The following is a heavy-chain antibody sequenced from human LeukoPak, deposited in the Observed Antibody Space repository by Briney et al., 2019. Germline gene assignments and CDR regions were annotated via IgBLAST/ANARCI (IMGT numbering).Heavy chain of an antibody. J-gene: IGHJ4*02. Sequence: GGSLRLSCAASGFTFSSYDMHWVRQATGKGLEWVSAIGTAGDTYYPGSVKGRLTISRENAKNSLYLQMISLRAGDTAVYYCARGGNRYCSGGSCYMFDYWGQGTLVTVSS. D-gene: IGHD2-15*01. CDR2: IGTAGDT. CDR3: ARGGNRYCSGGSCYMFDY. CDR1: GFTFSSYD. V-gene: IGHV3-13*01.